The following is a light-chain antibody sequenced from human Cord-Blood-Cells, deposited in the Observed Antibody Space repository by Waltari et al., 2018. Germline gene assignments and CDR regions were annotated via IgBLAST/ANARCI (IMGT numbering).Light chain of an antibody. J-gene: IGKJ2*03. CDR1: QSVSSN. CDR3: QQYNNWLYS. CDR2: GAS. Sequence: EIVMTQSPATLSVSPGERPPLSCRASQSVSSNLAWYQQKPGQAPRLLIYGASTRATGIPARFSGSGSGTEFTLTISSLQSEDFAVYYCQQYNNWLYSFGQGTKLEIK. V-gene: IGKV3-15*01.